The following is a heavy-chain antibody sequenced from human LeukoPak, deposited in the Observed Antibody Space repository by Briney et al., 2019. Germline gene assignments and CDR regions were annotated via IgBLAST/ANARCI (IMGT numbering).Heavy chain of an antibody. Sequence: SETLSLTCTVSGGSISSSSYYWGWIRQPPGKGLEWIGSIYYGGSTYYNLSLKSRVTISVDTSKNQFSLKLSSVTAADTAVYYCARRRRTYGVDEYCWGQGTLVTVSS. CDR1: GGSISSSSYY. CDR3: ARRRRTYGVDEYC. J-gene: IGHJ4*02. D-gene: IGHD4-17*01. V-gene: IGHV4-39*01. CDR2: IYYGGST.